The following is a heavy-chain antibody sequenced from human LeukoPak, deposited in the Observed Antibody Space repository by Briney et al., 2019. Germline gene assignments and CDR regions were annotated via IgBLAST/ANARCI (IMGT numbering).Heavy chain of an antibody. Sequence: PGGSLRLSCAASGFTFSSYAMHWVRQAPGKGLEWVTVISYDGSNKYYADSVKGRFTISRDNSKNTLYLQMNSPRAEDTAVYYCAREHYYYDSSGYLDVWGQGTTVTVSS. D-gene: IGHD3-22*01. CDR3: AREHYYYDSSGYLDV. CDR2: ISYDGSNK. J-gene: IGHJ6*02. V-gene: IGHV3-30*04. CDR1: GFTFSSYA.